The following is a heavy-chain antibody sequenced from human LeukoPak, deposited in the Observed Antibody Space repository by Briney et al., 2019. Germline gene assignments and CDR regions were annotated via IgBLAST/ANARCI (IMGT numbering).Heavy chain of an antibody. J-gene: IGHJ4*02. CDR3: ARVDYGDFTIDY. D-gene: IGHD4-17*01. CDR2: IIPIFGTA. CDR1: GGTFSSYA. V-gene: IGHV1-69*13. Sequence: SVKVSCKASGGTFSSYAISWVRQAPGQGLEWMGGIIPIFGTANYAQKFQGRVTITADESTSTTYMELSSLRSEDTAVYYCARVDYGDFTIDYWGQGTLVTVSS.